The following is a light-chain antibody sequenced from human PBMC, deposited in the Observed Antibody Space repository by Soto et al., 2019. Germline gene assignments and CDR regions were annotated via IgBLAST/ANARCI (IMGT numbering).Light chain of an antibody. CDR3: QQGSTTPIT. J-gene: IGKJ5*01. CDR1: QNIGSF. V-gene: IGKV1-39*01. Sequence: DIQMTQSPSSLSASIGDRCTMACLASQNIGSFLNWYQQKPGEAPRLLVYSAFRIQSGVPSRFNASGSGTDFTLSISSLQPEDFSTYYCQQGSTTPITFGLGTRLEIK. CDR2: SAF.